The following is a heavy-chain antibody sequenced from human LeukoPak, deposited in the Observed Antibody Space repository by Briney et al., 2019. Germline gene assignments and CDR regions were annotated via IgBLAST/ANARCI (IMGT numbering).Heavy chain of an antibody. CDR2: MNHDSGNT. Sequence: ASVRVSCKASEYTFNIYDINWVRQDTGQGLEWMGWMNHDSGNTGFAQKFQGRVTMTRNTSITTAYMELSSLRSEDTAVYYCAVHLPGDYLDRWGQGSLVTVSS. J-gene: IGHJ4*02. CDR3: AVHLPGDYLDR. CDR1: EYTFNIYD. V-gene: IGHV1-8*01.